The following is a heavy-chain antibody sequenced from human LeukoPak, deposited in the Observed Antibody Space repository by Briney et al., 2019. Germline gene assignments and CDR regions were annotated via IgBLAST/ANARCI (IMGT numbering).Heavy chain of an antibody. V-gene: IGHV3-48*03. Sequence: GGSLRLSCAASGFIFNDYEMNWVRQAPGKGLDWVSYISSGGSTTYYSDSVKGRFTISRDNAKNSLYLQMDSLRVEDTAVYYCVRDPSYGSSWYYYMDVWGKGTTVTVSS. D-gene: IGHD6-13*01. J-gene: IGHJ6*03. CDR3: VRDPSYGSSWYYYMDV. CDR2: ISSGGSTT. CDR1: GFIFNDYE.